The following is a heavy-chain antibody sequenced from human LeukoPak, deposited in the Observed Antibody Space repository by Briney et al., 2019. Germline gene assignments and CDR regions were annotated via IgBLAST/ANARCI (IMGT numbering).Heavy chain of an antibody. CDR3: ARAGTCSSTSCDGGIEY. Sequence: KPGGSLRLSCAASGFAFSSYNMKWVRQAPGKGLEWVSFISTTSTYIYYADSVKGRFTVSRDNSKNLLYLQMDSLRVEDRAVYYCARAGTCSSTSCDGGIEYWGQGTLVTVSS. CDR1: GFAFSSYN. J-gene: IGHJ4*02. CDR2: ISTTSTYI. D-gene: IGHD2-2*01. V-gene: IGHV3-21*06.